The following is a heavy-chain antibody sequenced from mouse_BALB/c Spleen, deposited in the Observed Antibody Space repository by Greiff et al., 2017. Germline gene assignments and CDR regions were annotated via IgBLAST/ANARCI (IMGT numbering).Heavy chain of an antibody. V-gene: IGHV2-9-2*01. CDR2: IWTGGGT. J-gene: IGHJ4*01. CDR1: GFSLTSYD. CDR3: VNAMDY. Sequence: VQLVESGPGLVAPSQSLSITCTVSGFSLTSYDISWIRQPPGKGLEWLGVIWTGGGTNYNSAFMSRLSISKDNSKSQVFLKMNSLQTDDTAIYYCVNAMDYWGQGTSVTVSS.